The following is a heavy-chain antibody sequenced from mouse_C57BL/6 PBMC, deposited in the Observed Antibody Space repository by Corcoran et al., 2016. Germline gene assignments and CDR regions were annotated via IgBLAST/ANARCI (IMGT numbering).Heavy chain of an antibody. CDR1: GYAFSSYW. D-gene: IGHD2-3*01. Sequence: QVQLQQSGAELVKSGASVKISCKASGYAFSSYWKNWVKQRPGKGLEWIGQIYPGDGDTNYNGKFKGKATLTADKSSSTAYMQLSSLTSEDSAVYFCARSYDGSFDYWGQGTTLTVSS. J-gene: IGHJ2*01. CDR2: IYPGDGDT. CDR3: ARSYDGSFDY. V-gene: IGHV1-80*01.